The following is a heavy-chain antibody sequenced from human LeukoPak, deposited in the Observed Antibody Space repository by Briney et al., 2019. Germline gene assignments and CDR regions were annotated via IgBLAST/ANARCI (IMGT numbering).Heavy chain of an antibody. D-gene: IGHD3-10*01. CDR1: VFSLTTSGVA. J-gene: IGHJ4*02. Sequence: SGPTLVKPTQTLTLTCTLSVFSLTTSGVAVGWILHPPGKALEWLAIIFWDDDRRHTPSLKSRLSITKDTSKNQVSLTTTNMDPVDTATYYCAHSVRHHRVYYFDYWGQGTLVTVSS. CDR2: IFWDDDR. CDR3: AHSVRHHRVYYFDY. V-gene: IGHV2-5*02.